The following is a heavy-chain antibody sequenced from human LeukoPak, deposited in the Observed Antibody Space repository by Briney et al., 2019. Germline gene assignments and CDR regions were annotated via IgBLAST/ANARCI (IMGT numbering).Heavy chain of an antibody. CDR3: ARALVLWFGELLIPAGAALDY. Sequence: PGGSLRLSCAASGFTFSSYGMHWVRQAPGKGLEWVAVISYDGSNKYYADSVKGRFTISRDNAKNSLYLQMNSLRDEDTAVYYCARALVLWFGELLIPAGAALDYWGQGTLVTVSS. D-gene: IGHD3-10*01. CDR1: GFTFSSYG. CDR2: ISYDGSNK. V-gene: IGHV3-30*03. J-gene: IGHJ4*02.